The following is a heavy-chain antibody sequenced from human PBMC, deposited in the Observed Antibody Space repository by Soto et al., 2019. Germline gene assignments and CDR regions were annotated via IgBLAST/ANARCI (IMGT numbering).Heavy chain of an antibody. Sequence: SXTLSLTCTVSGGSISDDYWSWFRQPPGKGLEWIGYIYYTGSTTYNPSLKSRLSISLETSKKKFSLRLTSVTAADTAVYYCARLGHYYQALDSWGRGTLVTAPQ. CDR1: GGSISDDY. CDR2: IYYTGST. J-gene: IGHJ4*02. CDR3: ARLGHYYQALDS. V-gene: IGHV4-59*08. D-gene: IGHD3-22*01.